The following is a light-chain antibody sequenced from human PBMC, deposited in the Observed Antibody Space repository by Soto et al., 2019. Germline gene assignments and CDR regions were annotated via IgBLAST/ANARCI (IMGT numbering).Light chain of an antibody. CDR1: SSDVGGYNY. Sequence: QSALTQPASVSGSPGQSITISCTGTSSDVGGYNYVSWYQQHLGKVPKLLIYEVSNRSSGVSNRFSGSKSGNTASLTISGLQAEDEADYYCSSYTSTATLVFGGGTKLTV. CDR2: EVS. V-gene: IGLV2-14*01. J-gene: IGLJ3*02. CDR3: SSYTSTATLV.